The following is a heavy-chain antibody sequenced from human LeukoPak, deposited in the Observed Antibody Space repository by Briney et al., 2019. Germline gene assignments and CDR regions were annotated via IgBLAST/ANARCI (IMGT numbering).Heavy chain of an antibody. Sequence: PSETLSLTCTVSGGSISSYYWSWIRQPPGKGLEWIGYIYYSGSTNYNPSLKSRVTISIDTSKNQFSLKLSSVTAADTAVYYCARAPQYYDYVWGSYRRIGDYYFDYWGQGTLVTVSS. J-gene: IGHJ4*02. CDR3: ARAPQYYDYVWGSYRRIGDYYFDY. CDR1: GGSISSYY. CDR2: IYYSGST. D-gene: IGHD3-16*02. V-gene: IGHV4-59*12.